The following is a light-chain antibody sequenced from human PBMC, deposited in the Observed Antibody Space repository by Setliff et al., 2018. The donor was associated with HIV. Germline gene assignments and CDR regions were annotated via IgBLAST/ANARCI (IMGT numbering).Light chain of an antibody. Sequence: NFMLTQPHSVSESPWKTVTISCTRSSGSIASNYVQWYQQRPGSSPTTVIYEDKQRPSGVPDRFSGSLDSSSNSASLTISGLKTEDEADYYCQSYGSDIVIFGGGTKVTVL. CDR2: EDK. J-gene: IGLJ2*01. CDR3: QSYGSDIVI. V-gene: IGLV6-57*01. CDR1: SGSIASNY.